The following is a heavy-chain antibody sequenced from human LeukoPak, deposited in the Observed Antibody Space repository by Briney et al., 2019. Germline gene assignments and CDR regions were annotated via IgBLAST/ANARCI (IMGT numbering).Heavy chain of an antibody. D-gene: IGHD4-23*01. CDR3: ARDRGYSPFDY. Sequence: GGSLRFSCAASAFTFSNYWMSWVRQAPGKGLEWVANIKEDGSEINYVDSVKGRFTISRDNAKNSLYLQMNSLRVDDTAVYYCARDRGYSPFDYWGQGTLVTVSS. J-gene: IGHJ4*02. V-gene: IGHV3-7*01. CDR1: AFTFSNYW. CDR2: IKEDGSEI.